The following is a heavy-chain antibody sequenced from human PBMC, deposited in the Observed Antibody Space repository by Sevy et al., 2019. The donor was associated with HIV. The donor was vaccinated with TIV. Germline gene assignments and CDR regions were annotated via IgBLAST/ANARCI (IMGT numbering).Heavy chain of an antibody. D-gene: IGHD4-4*01. CDR2: IIPIFRKA. CDR1: GGTFSRYT. J-gene: IGHJ4*02. V-gene: IGHV1-69*13. CDR3: ARDTSNYDQLIS. Sequence: ASVKVSCKASGGTFSRYTISWVRQAPGQGLEWMRGIIPIFRKANYAQKFQGRVTITADESTSTAYMEVSSLRSDDTAVYYCARDTSNYDQLISWGQGTLVTVSS.